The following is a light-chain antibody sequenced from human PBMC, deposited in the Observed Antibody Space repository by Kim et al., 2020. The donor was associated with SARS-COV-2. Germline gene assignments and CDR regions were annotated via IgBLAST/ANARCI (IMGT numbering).Light chain of an antibody. V-gene: IGKV1-5*03. CDR1: QTISPC. J-gene: IGKJ2*01. CDR2: LAS. CDR3: QHYSRFPYA. Sequence: SASVRDRVTITCRASQTISPCLAWYQQKPGIAPNLMIYLASTLESGVPSRFSGSGSGTESTLTIDSLQPDDFATYYCQHYSRFPYAFGQGTKLEL.